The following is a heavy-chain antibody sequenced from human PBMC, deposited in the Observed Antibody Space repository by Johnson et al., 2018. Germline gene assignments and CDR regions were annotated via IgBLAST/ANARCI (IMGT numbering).Heavy chain of an antibody. CDR1: GFTFDDYA. V-gene: IGHV3-9*01. CDR2: INWNSGNI. Sequence: VQLVESGGGLVQPGRSLRLSCAASGFTFDDYAMHWVRQAPGKGLEWVSGINWNSGNIGYADSVKGRLTISKDNAKNALYLQMNSLRVEDTALDYCARENYYGWGSDPPGYCDSWGQGTLVTVSS. CDR3: ARENYYGWGSDPPGYCDS. D-gene: IGHD3-10*01. J-gene: IGHJ4*02.